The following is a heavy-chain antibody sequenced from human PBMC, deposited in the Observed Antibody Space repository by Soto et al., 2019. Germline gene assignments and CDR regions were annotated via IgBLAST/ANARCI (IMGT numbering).Heavy chain of an antibody. D-gene: IGHD6-25*01. CDR2: INPNSGGT. Sequence: QVQLVQSGAEVKKPGASVKVSCKASGYTFTGYYMHWVRQAPGQGLEWMGWINPNSGGTNYAQKFQGWVTMTRDTAISTAYMELGRLRSDDTAVYYCARGQRVPPPHHYGMDVWGQGTTVTVSS. CDR3: ARGQRVPPPHHYGMDV. CDR1: GYTFTGYY. J-gene: IGHJ6*02. V-gene: IGHV1-2*04.